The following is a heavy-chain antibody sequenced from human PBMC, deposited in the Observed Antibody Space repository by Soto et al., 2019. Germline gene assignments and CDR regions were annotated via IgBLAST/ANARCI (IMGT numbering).Heavy chain of an antibody. J-gene: IGHJ5*02. V-gene: IGHV1-24*01. CDR2: FDPEDGET. D-gene: IGHD2-15*01. CDR1: GYTLTELS. CDR3: ATALDSSGGSPDWFDP. Sequence: ASVKVSCKVSGYTLTELSMHWVRQAPGKGLEWMGGFDPEDGETIYAQKFQGRVTMTEDTSTDTAYMELSSLRPEDTAVYYCATALDSSGGSPDWFDPWGQGTLVTVSS.